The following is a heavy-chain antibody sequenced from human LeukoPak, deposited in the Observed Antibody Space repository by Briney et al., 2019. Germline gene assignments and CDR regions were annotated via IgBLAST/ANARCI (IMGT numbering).Heavy chain of an antibody. CDR3: AKGYSSGWYSSDY. D-gene: IGHD6-19*01. CDR1: GLTFSSYA. V-gene: IGHV3-23*01. J-gene: IGHJ4*02. Sequence: PGGSLRLSCAASGLTFSSYAMHWVRRAPGKGVEWVSAITGTGNITGYADSVKGRFTISRDNSKNTLYLQMTSLRVEDTAVYYCAKGYSSGWYSSDYWGQGTLVAVSS. CDR2: ITGTGNIT.